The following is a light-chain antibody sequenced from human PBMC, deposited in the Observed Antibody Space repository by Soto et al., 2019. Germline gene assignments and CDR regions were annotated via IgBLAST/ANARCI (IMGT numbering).Light chain of an antibody. CDR2: KAS. Sequence: DIQLTPSPYTLSGSVGDRVTLTCLASQTISSWLAWYQQKPGKAPKLLIYKASSLESGVPSRFSGSGSGTEFTLTISSLQPDDFATYYCQQYNSYSRTFGQGTKVDI. CDR1: QTISSW. J-gene: IGKJ1*01. CDR3: QQYNSYSRT. V-gene: IGKV1-5*03.